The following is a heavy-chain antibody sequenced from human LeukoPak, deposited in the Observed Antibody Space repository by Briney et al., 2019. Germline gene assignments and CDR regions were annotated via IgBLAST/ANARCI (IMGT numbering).Heavy chain of an antibody. V-gene: IGHV3-7*01. J-gene: IGHJ4*02. CDR2: IKQDGREG. CDR3: AKDRDWVVSSYFDY. Sequence: GGSLRLSCAASGFTFSNYWMTWVRQAPGKGLEWVANIKQDGREGFYADSMKGRFTISRDNAKNSVYLQMSSLRGEDTALYYCAKDRDWVVSSYFDYWGQGTLVTVSS. CDR1: GFTFSNYW. D-gene: IGHD2-15*01.